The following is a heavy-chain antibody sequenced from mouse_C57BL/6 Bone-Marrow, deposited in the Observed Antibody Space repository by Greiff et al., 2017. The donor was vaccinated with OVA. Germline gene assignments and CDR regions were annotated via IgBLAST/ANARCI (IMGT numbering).Heavy chain of an antibody. Sequence: QVQLQQPGAELVKPGASVKMSCKASGYTFTSYWITWVKQRPGQGLEWIGDIYPGSGSTNYNEKFKSKATLTVATSSSTAYMQLCSLTADDAAVYYGRRVGDSDEGYYYAMDYWGQGTSVTVSS. CDR2: IYPGSGST. CDR3: RRVGDSDEGYYYAMDY. V-gene: IGHV1-55*01. CDR1: GYTFTSYW. J-gene: IGHJ4*01. D-gene: IGHD1-1*02.